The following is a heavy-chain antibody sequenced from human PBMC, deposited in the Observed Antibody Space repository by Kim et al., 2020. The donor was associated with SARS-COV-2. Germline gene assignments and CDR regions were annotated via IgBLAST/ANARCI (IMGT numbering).Heavy chain of an antibody. CDR3: ATVTYYDILTGYPHDAFDI. CDR2: INPNSGGT. CDR1: GYTFTGYY. J-gene: IGHJ3*02. Sequence: ASVKVSCKASGYTFTGYYMHWVRQAPGQGLEWMGWINPNSGGTNYAQKFQGRVTMTRDTPISTAYMELSRLRSDDTAGYYCATVTYYDILTGYPHDAFDIWGQGTMVTVSS. D-gene: IGHD3-9*01. V-gene: IGHV1-2*02.